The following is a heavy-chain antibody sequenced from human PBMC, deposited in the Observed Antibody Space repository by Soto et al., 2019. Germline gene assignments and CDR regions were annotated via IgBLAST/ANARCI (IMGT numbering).Heavy chain of an antibody. D-gene: IGHD3-22*01. Sequence: PSETLSLTCTVSGGSIIITTNHWGWIRQPPGKGLEWIGTIYYTGNTYYNPSLKSRVTISVDTSKNQFSLKLRSVTAADTAVYYCTSNPSRYYYEISERPPDYWGQGTLVTVSS. CDR3: TSNPSRYYYEISERPPDY. CDR1: GGSIIITTNH. J-gene: IGHJ4*02. CDR2: IYYTGNT. V-gene: IGHV4-39*01.